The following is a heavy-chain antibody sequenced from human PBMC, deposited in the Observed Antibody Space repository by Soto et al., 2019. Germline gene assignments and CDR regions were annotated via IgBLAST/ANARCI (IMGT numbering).Heavy chain of an antibody. V-gene: IGHV3-30*02. CDR2: FWYDGVSK. J-gene: IGHJ6*02. CDR3: VKETIVRDPGGYYGLDV. Sequence: QVHLAESGGGAVQPGGSLSLSCAASGFAFPYYGMHWVRQAPGKGLEWVAVFWYDGVSKYYADSVKGRFTISRDNSRNMVTLEMNTRTIEDTAVYYCVKETIVRDPGGYYGLDVWGQGTTVTVSS. CDR1: GFAFPYYG. D-gene: IGHD3-10*01.